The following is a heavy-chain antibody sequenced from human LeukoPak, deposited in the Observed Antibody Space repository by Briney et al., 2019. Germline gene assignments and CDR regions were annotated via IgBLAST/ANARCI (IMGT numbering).Heavy chain of an antibody. CDR2: INHSGST. CDR1: GGSFSGYY. CDR3: ARVSTYYYGSGTLGY. J-gene: IGHJ4*02. V-gene: IGHV4-34*01. D-gene: IGHD3-10*01. Sequence: SETLSLTCAVYGGSFSGYYWGWIRQPPGKGLEWIGEINHSGSTNYNPSLKSRVTISVDTSKNQFSLKLSSVTAADTAVYYCARVSTYYYGSGTLGYWGQGTLVTVSS.